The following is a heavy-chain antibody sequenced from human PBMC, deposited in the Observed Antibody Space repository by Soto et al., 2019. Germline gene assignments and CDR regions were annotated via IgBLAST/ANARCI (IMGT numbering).Heavy chain of an antibody. CDR2: IYPGDSDT. V-gene: IGHV5-51*01. J-gene: IGHJ4*02. CDR3: AREKMGYYYDSSGYYYFDY. Sequence: GESLKISCKGSGYSFTSYWIGWVRQMPGKGLEWMGIIYPGDSDTRYSPSFQGQVTISADKSISTAYLQWSSLKASDTAMYYCAREKMGYYYDSSGYYYFDYWGQGTLVTVS. CDR1: GYSFTSYW. D-gene: IGHD3-22*01.